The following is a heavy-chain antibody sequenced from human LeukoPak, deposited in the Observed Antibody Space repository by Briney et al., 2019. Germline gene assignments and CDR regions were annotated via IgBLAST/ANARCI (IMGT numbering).Heavy chain of an antibody. CDR1: DGSINSYY. D-gene: IGHD1-26*01. V-gene: IGHV4-59*01. Sequence: SETLSLTCSVSDGSINSYYWNWIRRPPGKGLEWIGYIYYNGNTNYSPSLKSRVTMSVDTSKNLFSLKVSSVTAADTAVYYYARGRSNYYGMDVWGQGTTVTVSS. J-gene: IGHJ6*02. CDR2: IYYNGNT. CDR3: ARGRSNYYGMDV.